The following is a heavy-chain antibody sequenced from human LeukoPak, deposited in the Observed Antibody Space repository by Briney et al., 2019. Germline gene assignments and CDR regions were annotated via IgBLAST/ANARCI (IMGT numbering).Heavy chain of an antibody. V-gene: IGHV3-30*03. CDR3: ARTRGMGWPIDY. Sequence: GGSLRLSCAASGFTFSSYGMHWVRQAPGKGLEWVAVISYDGSNKYYADSVKGRFTISRDNSKNALYLQMNSLRAEDTAVYYCARTRGMGWPIDYWGQGTLVTVSS. CDR2: ISYDGSNK. J-gene: IGHJ4*02. D-gene: IGHD3-16*01. CDR1: GFTFSSYG.